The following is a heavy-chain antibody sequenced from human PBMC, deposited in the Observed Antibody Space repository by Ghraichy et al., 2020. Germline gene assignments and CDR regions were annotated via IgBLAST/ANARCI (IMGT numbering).Heavy chain of an antibody. CDR3: ARGTNYYGSGSYSG. J-gene: IGHJ4*02. V-gene: IGHV4-34*01. D-gene: IGHD3-10*01. CDR2: INHSGST. Sequence: SETLSLTCAVYGGSFSGYYWSWIRQPPGKGLEWIGEINHSGSTNYNPSLKSRVTISVDTSKNQFSLKLSSVTAADTAVYYCARGTNYYGSGSYSGWGQGTLVTVSS. CDR1: GGSFSGYY.